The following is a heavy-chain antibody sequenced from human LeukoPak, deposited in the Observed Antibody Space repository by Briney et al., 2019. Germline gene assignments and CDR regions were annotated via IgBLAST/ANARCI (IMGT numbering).Heavy chain of an antibody. CDR1: GFTFSSYW. CDR2: INSDGSST. Sequence: GGSLRLSCAASGFTFSSYWMHWVRQAPGKGLVWVSRINSDGSSTSYADSVKGRFTISRDNAKNTLYLQMNSLRAEDTAVYYCASLKNSYDSSGYLVTDAFDIWGQGTMVTVSS. CDR3: ASLKNSYDSSGYLVTDAFDI. J-gene: IGHJ3*02. D-gene: IGHD3-22*01. V-gene: IGHV3-74*01.